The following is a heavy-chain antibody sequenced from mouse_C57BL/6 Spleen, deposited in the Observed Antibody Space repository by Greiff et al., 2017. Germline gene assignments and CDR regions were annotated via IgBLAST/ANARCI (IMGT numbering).Heavy chain of an antibody. J-gene: IGHJ1*03. V-gene: IGHV1-76*01. CDR3: AREGGGYDWYLDV. D-gene: IGHD2-2*01. Sequence: QVQLKESGAELVRPGASVKLSCKASGYTFTDYYINWVKQRPGQGLEWIARIYPGSGNTYYNEKFKGKATLTAEKSSSTAYMQLSSLTSEDSAVYVCAREGGGYDWYLDVWGTGTTVTVSS. CDR1: GYTFTDYY. CDR2: IYPGSGNT.